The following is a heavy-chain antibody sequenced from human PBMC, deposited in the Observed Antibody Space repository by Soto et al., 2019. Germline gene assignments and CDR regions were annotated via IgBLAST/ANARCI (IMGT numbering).Heavy chain of an antibody. J-gene: IGHJ6*03. D-gene: IGHD3-3*01. CDR1: GFSLSTSGMC. Sequence: SGPTLVNPTQTLTLTCTFSGFSLSTSGMCVSWIRQPPGKALEWLARIDWDDDKYYSTSLKTRLTISKDTSKNQVVLTMTNMDPVDTATYYCARVRFLEWLGYYYYYMDVWSKGTTVTVSS. CDR3: ARVRFLEWLGYYYYYMDV. V-gene: IGHV2-70*11. CDR2: IDWDDDK.